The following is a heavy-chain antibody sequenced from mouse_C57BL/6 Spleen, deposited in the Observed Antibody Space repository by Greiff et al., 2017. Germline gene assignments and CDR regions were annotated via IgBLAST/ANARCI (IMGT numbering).Heavy chain of an antibody. CDR2: INPNNGGT. J-gene: IGHJ3*01. V-gene: IGHV1-22*01. Sequence: EVQRVESGPELVKPGASVKMSCKASGYTFTDYNMHWVKQSHGKSLEWIGYINPNNGGTSYNQKFKGKATLTVNKSSSTAYMELRSLTSEDSAVYYCARDDGYSAWFAYWGQGTLVTVSA. D-gene: IGHD2-3*01. CDR1: GYTFTDYN. CDR3: ARDDGYSAWFAY.